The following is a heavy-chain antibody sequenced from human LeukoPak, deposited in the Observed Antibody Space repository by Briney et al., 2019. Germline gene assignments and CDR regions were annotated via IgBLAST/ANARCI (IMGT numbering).Heavy chain of an antibody. V-gene: IGHV1-3*04. CDR2: IKTGDGTT. CDR1: GYTFTSYA. Sequence: ASVKVSCKASGYTFTSYAVHWVRQAAGQRPEWLGKIKTGDGTTEISEKFQGRVTFSRDSDATIAYMELSSLTSEDTGIYYCARVALGGYSSSPLEHWGRGTLVTVSS. CDR3: ARVALGGYSSSPLEH. J-gene: IGHJ4*02. D-gene: IGHD6-13*01.